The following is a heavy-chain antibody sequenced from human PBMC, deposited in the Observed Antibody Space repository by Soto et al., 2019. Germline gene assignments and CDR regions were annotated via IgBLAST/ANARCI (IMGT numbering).Heavy chain of an antibody. J-gene: IGHJ4*01. CDR2: IKSKTDVGTT. V-gene: IGHV3-15*07. D-gene: IGHD3-22*01. Sequence: PGGSLRLSCAASGFTFSNAWINWVRQAPGKGLEWFGRIKSKTDVGTTDSAAPVKGRFAISRDDSKDMVYLQMNSLKTEDTGIYYFTTDSYSTMIVVRFDNWGHGTLVTAPQ. CDR1: GFTFSNAW. CDR3: TTDSYSTMIVVRFDN.